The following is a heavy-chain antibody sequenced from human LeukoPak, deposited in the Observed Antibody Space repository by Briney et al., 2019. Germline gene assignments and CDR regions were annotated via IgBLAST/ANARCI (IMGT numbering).Heavy chain of an antibody. CDR2: IYYSGST. CDR3: ARHLNNYYDSSGYYDY. Sequence: PSETLSLTCTVSGGSISSSSYYWGWIRQPPGKGLEWIGSIYYSGSTYYNPSLKSRVTISVDTSKNQFSLKLSSVTAADTAVYYCARHLNNYYDSSGYYDYWGQGTLVTASS. CDR1: GGSISSSSYY. D-gene: IGHD3-22*01. V-gene: IGHV4-39*01. J-gene: IGHJ4*02.